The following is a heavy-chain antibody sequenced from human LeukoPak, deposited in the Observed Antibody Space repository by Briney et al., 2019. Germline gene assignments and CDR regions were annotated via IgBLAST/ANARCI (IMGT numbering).Heavy chain of an antibody. CDR3: ARHPITRYYDSSGYSAAGPDY. V-gene: IGHV5-51*01. Sequence: GESLKISCKGSGYRFTTYWIGWVRQMPGKGLEWMGIINPGDSDTRYSPSFQGQVTISADKSISTAYLLWSSLKTSDTAMYYCARHPITRYYDSSGYSAAGPDYWGQGTLVTVSS. CDR1: GYRFTTYW. CDR2: INPGDSDT. D-gene: IGHD3-22*01. J-gene: IGHJ4*02.